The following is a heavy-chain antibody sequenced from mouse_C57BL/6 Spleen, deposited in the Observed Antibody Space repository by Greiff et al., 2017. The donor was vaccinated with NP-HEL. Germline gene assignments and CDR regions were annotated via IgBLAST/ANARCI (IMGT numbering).Heavy chain of an antibody. J-gene: IGHJ1*03. Sequence: QVQLQQSGPGLVQPSQSLSITCTVSGFSLTSYGVHWVRQSPGKGLGWLGVRWSGGSTDYNAAFISRLSISKDNSKSQVFFKMNSLQADDTAIYYCATHYYGSNPDWYFDVWGTGTTVTVSS. CDR3: ATHYYGSNPDWYFDV. D-gene: IGHD1-1*01. CDR1: GFSLTSYG. V-gene: IGHV2-2*01. CDR2: RWSGGST.